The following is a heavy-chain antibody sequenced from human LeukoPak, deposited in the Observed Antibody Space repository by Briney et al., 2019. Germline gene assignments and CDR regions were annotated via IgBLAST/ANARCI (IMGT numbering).Heavy chain of an antibody. Sequence: SETLSLTCTVSGGSISSYRYYWGWIRQPPGKGLDWIGSMYYSGSADYNPSLKSRVTISVDTSKSQFSLRLSSVTAADTALYYCARHTYDSSGYLPDSWGQGTLVTVSS. CDR1: GGSISSYRYY. V-gene: IGHV4-39*01. D-gene: IGHD3-22*01. CDR2: MYYSGSA. J-gene: IGHJ5*01. CDR3: ARHTYDSSGYLPDS.